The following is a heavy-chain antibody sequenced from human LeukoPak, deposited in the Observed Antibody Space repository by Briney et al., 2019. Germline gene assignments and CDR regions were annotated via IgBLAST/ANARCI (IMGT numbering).Heavy chain of an antibody. CDR1: GFTFGDYA. CDR3: TRVGHYYDSRGYYVVDFDY. CDR2: IRSKAYVGTT. Sequence: GRSLRLSCTASGFTFGDYAMSWVRQAPGKGLECVGIIRSKAYVGTTEYAASVKGRFTISRDDSKTIAYLQMNSLKTEDTGVYYCTRVGHYYDSRGYYVVDFDYWGQGTLVTVSS. D-gene: IGHD3-22*01. J-gene: IGHJ4*02. V-gene: IGHV3-49*04.